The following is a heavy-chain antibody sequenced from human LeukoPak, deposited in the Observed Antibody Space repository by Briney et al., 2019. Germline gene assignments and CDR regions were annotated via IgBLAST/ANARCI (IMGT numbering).Heavy chain of an antibody. CDR3: ARVSYGDYEYYLDY. D-gene: IGHD4-17*01. Sequence: SETLSLTCTVSGGSISSYYWSWIRQPPGKGLEWIGFIYYSGSTNYNPSLKSRVTISVDTSKNQFSLKLSSVTAADTAVYYCARVSYGDYEYYLDYWGQGTLVTVSS. CDR2: IYYSGST. CDR1: GGSISSYY. J-gene: IGHJ4*02. V-gene: IGHV4-59*01.